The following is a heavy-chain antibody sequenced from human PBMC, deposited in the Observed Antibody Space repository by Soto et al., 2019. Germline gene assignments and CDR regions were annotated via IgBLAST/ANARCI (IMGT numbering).Heavy chain of an antibody. CDR2: ISTYNGDT. CDR3: ASTRRYGSDRPVDY. CDR1: GYPFTTYG. D-gene: IGHD3-10*01. Sequence: GSVKVSFKASGYPFTTYGISWVRQAPGQGLEWMGWISTYNGDTNYAHKLQVRVTMTTDTSTSTGYMELRSLTSYDTAVYYCASTRRYGSDRPVDYWGQGTRVTVSS. V-gene: IGHV1-18*04. J-gene: IGHJ4*01.